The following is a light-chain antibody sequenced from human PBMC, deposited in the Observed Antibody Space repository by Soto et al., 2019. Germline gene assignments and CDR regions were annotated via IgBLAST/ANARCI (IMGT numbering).Light chain of an antibody. Sequence: EIVLTQYPATLSLSPGEGATLSCRASQSVRENLDWYQKKPGKAPRLLIYRASTRATGVPARFSGSGYGTEFTITISSLKYEDVSVYFCQHYNFWPHTFGQGTKVDIK. CDR1: QSVREN. J-gene: IGKJ2*01. CDR2: RAS. CDR3: QHYNFWPHT. V-gene: IGKV3-15*01.